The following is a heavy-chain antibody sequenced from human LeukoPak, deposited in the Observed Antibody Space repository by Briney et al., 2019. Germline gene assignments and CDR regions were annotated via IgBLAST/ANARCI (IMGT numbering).Heavy chain of an antibody. V-gene: IGHV4-30-4*01. D-gene: IGHD3-22*01. CDR1: GGSISSGDYY. J-gene: IGHJ4*02. CDR3: ARVGGTYYYDSSGSIDY. Sequence: SETLSLTCTVSGGSISSGDYYWSWIRQPPGKGLEWIGYIYYSGSTYYNPSLKSRVTISVDTSKNQFSLKLSSVNAADTAVYYCARVGGTYYYDSSGSIDYWGQGTLVTVSS. CDR2: IYYSGST.